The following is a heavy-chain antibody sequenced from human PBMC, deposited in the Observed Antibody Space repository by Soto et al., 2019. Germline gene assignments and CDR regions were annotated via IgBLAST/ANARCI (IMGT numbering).Heavy chain of an antibody. Sequence: QVQVVQSGAEVKKPGASVKVSCKASGYTFTSYYIHWVRQAPGQGPEWMGIINPSGGSTSYAQKFQGRVTMTRDTSTSTVYMELSSLRSDDTAVYDCARDGSTGWSYYFDYWGQGTLVTVSS. J-gene: IGHJ4*02. D-gene: IGHD6-19*01. CDR1: GYTFTSYY. V-gene: IGHV1-46*01. CDR3: ARDGSTGWSYYFDY. CDR2: INPSGGST.